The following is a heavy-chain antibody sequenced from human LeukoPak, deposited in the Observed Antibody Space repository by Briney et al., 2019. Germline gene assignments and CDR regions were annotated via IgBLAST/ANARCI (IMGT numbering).Heavy chain of an antibody. CDR2: INSRSRYI. J-gene: IGHJ6*03. CDR3: ARVDRLPNYYYMDV. V-gene: IGHV3-21*01. Sequence: GGSLRLSCAASGFTFSSYAMHWVRQAPGKGLEWVSSINSRSRYINYADSLKGRFTISRDNGKNSLYLQMHSLRVEDTAVYYCARVDRLPNYYYMDVWGKGTTVTISS. CDR1: GFTFSSYA.